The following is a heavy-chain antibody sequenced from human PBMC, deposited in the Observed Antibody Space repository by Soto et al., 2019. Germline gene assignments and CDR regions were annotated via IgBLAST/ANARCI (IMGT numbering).Heavy chain of an antibody. CDR2: RSYSGST. CDR1: GGSISSGDYY. Sequence: QVQLQESGPELVKPSQTLSLTCTVSGGSISSGDYYWSWVRQHPGKGLEWIGYRSYSGSTYYNPSLKSRVTIVVDTSRNQFSLRLSSVTAADTAVYCCAREGGLAYCGGDCLYNWFDPWGQGTLVTVSS. CDR3: AREGGLAYCGGDCLYNWFDP. D-gene: IGHD2-21*02. V-gene: IGHV4-31*03. J-gene: IGHJ5*02.